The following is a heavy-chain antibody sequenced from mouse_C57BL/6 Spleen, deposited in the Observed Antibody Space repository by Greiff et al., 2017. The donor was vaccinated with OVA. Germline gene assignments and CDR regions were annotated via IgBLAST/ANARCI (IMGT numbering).Heavy chain of an antibody. CDR1: GFTFSDYG. V-gene: IGHV5-17*01. Sequence: DVMLVESGGGLVKPGGSLKLSCAASGFTFSDYGMHWVRQAPEKGLEWVAYISSGSSTIYYAVTVKGRFTISRDNAKNTLFLQMASLRSEDTAMYYCARPYGSSDGDFDVWGTGTTVTVSS. CDR3: ARPYGSSDGDFDV. CDR2: ISSGSSTI. J-gene: IGHJ1*03. D-gene: IGHD1-1*01.